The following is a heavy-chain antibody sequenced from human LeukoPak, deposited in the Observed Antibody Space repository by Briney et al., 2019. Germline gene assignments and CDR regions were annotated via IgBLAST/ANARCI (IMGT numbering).Heavy chain of an antibody. V-gene: IGHV4-39*01. CDR1: GGSISCTSYY. CDR3: ARHSHYYDSSGYHYFFDP. D-gene: IGHD3-22*01. Sequence: PSETLSLTCTVSGGSISCTSYYWGWIRQPPGRGLEWIGSMYHSGTTYYNPSLKSRVTISADTSKNQFSLKLSSVTAADTAVYYCARHSHYYDSSGYHYFFDPWGQGTLVTVSS. J-gene: IGHJ5*02. CDR2: MYHSGTT.